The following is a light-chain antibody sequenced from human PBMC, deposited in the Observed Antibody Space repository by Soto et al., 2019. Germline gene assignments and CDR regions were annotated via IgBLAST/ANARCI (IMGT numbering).Light chain of an antibody. CDR2: EVS. CDR3: NSYTRFSTYV. Sequence: QSVLNQPASVSGSPGQSITISCTGASSDVGLYDFVSWYQHHPGKAPKLLIFEVSYRPSGVSSRFSGSKSGNTASLTISGLQAEDEADYYCNSYTRFSTYVFGTGTKLTVL. J-gene: IGLJ1*01. CDR1: SSDVGLYDF. V-gene: IGLV2-14*01.